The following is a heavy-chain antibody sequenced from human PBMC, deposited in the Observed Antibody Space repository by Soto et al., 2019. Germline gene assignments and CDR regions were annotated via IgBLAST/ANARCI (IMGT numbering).Heavy chain of an antibody. D-gene: IGHD1-26*01. V-gene: IGHV3-15*01. CDR3: TTDHGLGVGAFDY. Sequence: GGSLRLSCAASGITLGNFWMNWARQAPGKGLEWVGRIKSEPDGMTTNYAASVTGRYTISRDDSKNNLCLQINSLKTEDTAVYYCTTDHGLGVGAFDYWGQGTLVTVSS. CDR2: IKSEPDGMTT. CDR1: GITLGNFW. J-gene: IGHJ4*02.